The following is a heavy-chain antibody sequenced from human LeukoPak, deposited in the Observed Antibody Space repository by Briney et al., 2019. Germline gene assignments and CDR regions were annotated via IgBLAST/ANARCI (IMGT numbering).Heavy chain of an antibody. Sequence: SETLSLTCTVSGGSISSYYWSWIRQPPGKGLEWIGYIYDSGSTNYNPSLKSRVTISVDTSKNQLSLKLSSVTAADTAAYYCASQDYDILTGLTPAWGQGTLVTVSS. CDR2: IYDSGST. CDR3: ASQDYDILTGLTPA. J-gene: IGHJ5*02. V-gene: IGHV4-59*12. CDR1: GGSISSYY. D-gene: IGHD3-9*01.